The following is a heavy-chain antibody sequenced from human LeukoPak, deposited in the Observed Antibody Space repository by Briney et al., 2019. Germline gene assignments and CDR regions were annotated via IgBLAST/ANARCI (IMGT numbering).Heavy chain of an antibody. V-gene: IGHV3-7*01. CDR2: IKQDGSEK. D-gene: IGHD6-13*01. Sequence: GGSLRLSCAASGFTFSSYSMSWVRQAPGKGLEWVANIKQDGSEKYYVDSVKGRFTISRDNAKNSLYLQMNSLRAEDTAVYYCARYSSSWYNYYYYMDVWGKGTTVTVSS. CDR3: ARYSSSWYNYYYYMDV. J-gene: IGHJ6*03. CDR1: GFTFSSYS.